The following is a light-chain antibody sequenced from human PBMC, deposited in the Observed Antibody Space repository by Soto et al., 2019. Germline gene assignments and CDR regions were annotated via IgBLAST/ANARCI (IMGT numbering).Light chain of an antibody. CDR1: SSDVGSYNL. J-gene: IGLJ2*01. CDR2: EVS. CDR3: CSYAGSSTYVV. Sequence: QSVLTQPASVSGSPGQSITISCTGTSSDVGSYNLVSWYQQHPGKAPKLMIYEVSKRPSGVSKRFSGSKSGDTASLTISGLQAEDEADYYSCSYAGSSTYVVFGGGTKLTVL. V-gene: IGLV2-23*02.